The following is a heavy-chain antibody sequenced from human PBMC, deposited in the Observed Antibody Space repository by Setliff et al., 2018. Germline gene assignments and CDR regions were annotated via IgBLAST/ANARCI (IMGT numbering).Heavy chain of an antibody. CDR1: GFTFSSYW. V-gene: IGHV3-74*01. CDR3: TRDRPSSGSYLCNWFDP. J-gene: IGHJ5*02. D-gene: IGHD1-26*01. Sequence: GGSLRLSCAAPGFTFSSYWMHWVRQAPGKGLVWVSRIDSDGSSTSYADSVKGRFTISRDNAKNTLYLQMNGLRAEDTAVYYCTRDRPSSGSYLCNWFDPWGQGTLVTVSS. CDR2: IDSDGSST.